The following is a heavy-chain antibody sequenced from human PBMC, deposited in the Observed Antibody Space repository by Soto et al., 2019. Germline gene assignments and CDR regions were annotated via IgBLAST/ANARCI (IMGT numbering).Heavy chain of an antibody. J-gene: IGHJ6*04. CDR3: ARDKGDCPGGECYSMDL. Sequence: QEQLVASGGGVVQPGTSLRLSCEPSGFNFRVFGMHWVRQAPGKGLEWVAVIWSAGRRQFSADSLKGRFTISRDNAKSRLFLQMESLTGEDTAVYYCARDKGDCPGGECYSMDLWGRGTTVIVSS. CDR2: IWSAGRRQ. CDR1: GFNFRVFG. V-gene: IGHV3-33*01. D-gene: IGHD2-8*02.